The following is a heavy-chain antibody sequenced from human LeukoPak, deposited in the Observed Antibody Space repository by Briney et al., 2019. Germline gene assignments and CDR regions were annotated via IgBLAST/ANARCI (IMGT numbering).Heavy chain of an antibody. J-gene: IGHJ4*02. CDR3: TTGTWIQLWLADY. CDR1: GFTFTNAC. CDR2: IKSQTDGGTT. D-gene: IGHD5-18*01. Sequence: PGGSLRLSCKDSGFTFTNACMSWVRLAPGKGLEWVGHIKSQTDGGTTDYAAPVKGRFTISRDDSKNTLYLQLNSLKTEDTAVYYCTTGTWIQLWLADYWGQGTLVTVSS. V-gene: IGHV3-15*01.